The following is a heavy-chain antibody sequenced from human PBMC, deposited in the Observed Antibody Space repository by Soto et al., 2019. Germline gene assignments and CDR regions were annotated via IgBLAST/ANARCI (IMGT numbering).Heavy chain of an antibody. Sequence: QVQLQQWGAGLLKPSETLSLTCAVYGGSFSGYYWSWIRQSPGKGLEWIGEINHSGSTNYNPSLKSRVTISVDTSKNQFSLKLSSVTAADTAVYYCARVSWDYYYGMDVWGQGTTVTVSS. CDR3: ARVSWDYYYGMDV. J-gene: IGHJ6*02. D-gene: IGHD6-13*01. CDR1: GGSFSGYY. CDR2: INHSGST. V-gene: IGHV4-34*01.